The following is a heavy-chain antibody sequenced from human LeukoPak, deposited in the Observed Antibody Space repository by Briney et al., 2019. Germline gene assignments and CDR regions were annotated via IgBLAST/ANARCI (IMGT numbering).Heavy chain of an antibody. D-gene: IGHD2-21*02. CDR2: IIPILGIA. CDR1: GGTFSSYA. Sequence: VASVKVSCKASGGTFSSYAISWVRQAPGQGLEWMGRIIPILGIANYAQKLQGRVTITADKSTSTAYMELSSLRSEDTAVYYCARGLAYCGGDCLNYFDYWGQGTLVTVSS. V-gene: IGHV1-69*04. CDR3: ARGLAYCGGDCLNYFDY. J-gene: IGHJ4*02.